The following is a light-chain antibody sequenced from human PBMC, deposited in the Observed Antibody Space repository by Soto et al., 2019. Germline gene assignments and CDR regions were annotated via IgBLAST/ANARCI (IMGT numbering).Light chain of an antibody. Sequence: EMVMTQSPATLSVSPGERAILSCRASQSVSSNLAWYQQKPGQAPRLLIYDASTRATGIPARFSGSGSGTEFTLTIRSLKPDDFATDYCQQYNSYSTFGQGTKVDIK. CDR2: DAS. CDR3: QQYNSYST. V-gene: IGKV3-15*01. J-gene: IGKJ1*01. CDR1: QSVSSN.